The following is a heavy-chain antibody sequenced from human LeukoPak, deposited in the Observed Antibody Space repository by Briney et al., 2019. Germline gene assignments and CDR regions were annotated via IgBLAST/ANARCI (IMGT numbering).Heavy chain of an antibody. CDR2: INPNSGGS. CDR1: GDTFTGYY. Sequence: GASVNVSCKASGDTFTGYYMHWVRQAPGQGLEWMGWINPNSGGSDYTQKFQGRVTMTCDTSISTGYMELSRLRSDDTAVYYCALEPIALSIWGQGTMVTVSS. D-gene: IGHD3-3*01. CDR3: ALEPIALSI. J-gene: IGHJ3*01. V-gene: IGHV1-2*02.